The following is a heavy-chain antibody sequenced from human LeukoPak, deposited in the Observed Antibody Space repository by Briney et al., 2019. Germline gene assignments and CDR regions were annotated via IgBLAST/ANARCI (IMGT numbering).Heavy chain of an antibody. Sequence: GGSLRLSCAASGFTFSDYYMSWTRQAPGRGLEWVSYISSSGSTIYYADSVKGRFTISRDNAKNSLYLQMNSLRAEDTAVYYCAPRVVGSAPFDYWGQGTLVTVSS. CDR2: ISSSGSTI. CDR3: APRVVGSAPFDY. CDR1: GFTFSDYY. V-gene: IGHV3-11*04. J-gene: IGHJ4*02. D-gene: IGHD2-15*01.